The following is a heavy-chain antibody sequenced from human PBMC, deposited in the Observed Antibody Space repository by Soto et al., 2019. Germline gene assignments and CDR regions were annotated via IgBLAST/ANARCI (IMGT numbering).Heavy chain of an antibody. CDR3: ARAPPLKYTYGLRGAFDI. Sequence: SETLSLTCTLSGGSISSGDYYWSWIRQPPGKGLEWIGYIYYSGSTYYNPSLKSRVTISVDTSKNQFSLKLSSVTAADTAVYYCARAPPLKYTYGLRGAFDIWGQGTMVTVSS. CDR2: IYYSGST. D-gene: IGHD5-18*01. CDR1: GGSISSGDYY. J-gene: IGHJ3*02. V-gene: IGHV4-30-4*01.